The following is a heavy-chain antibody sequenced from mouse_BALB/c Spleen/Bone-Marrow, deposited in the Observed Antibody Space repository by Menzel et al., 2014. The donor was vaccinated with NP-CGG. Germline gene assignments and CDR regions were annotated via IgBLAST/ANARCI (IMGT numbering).Heavy chain of an antibody. CDR2: INPSSGYT. Sequence: VQLQQSGAELARPGASVKMSCKASGYTFXSYTMHWVKQRPGQGPEWIGYINPSSGYTNYNQKFKDKATLTADKSSSTAYMQLSSLTSEDSAVYYCARGGNFDYWGQGTTLTVSS. CDR1: GYTFXSYT. D-gene: IGHD1-1*01. V-gene: IGHV1-4*01. J-gene: IGHJ2*01. CDR3: ARGGNFDY.